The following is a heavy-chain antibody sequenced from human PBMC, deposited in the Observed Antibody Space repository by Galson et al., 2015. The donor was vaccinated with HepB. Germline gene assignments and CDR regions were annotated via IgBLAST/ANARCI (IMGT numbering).Heavy chain of an antibody. CDR1: GFSFSSFA. J-gene: IGHJ4*02. V-gene: IGHV3-23*01. CDR3: AKRYGGSGYNYFFHD. CDR2: FGGNSDAT. D-gene: IGHD3-22*01. Sequence: SLRLSCAASGFSFSSFAMSWVRQAPGKGLEWVSGFGGNSDATYYADFVKGRFTISRDNSRNTLYLQMNSLRGEDTAVYYCAKRYGGSGYNYFFHDWGQGTLVTVSS.